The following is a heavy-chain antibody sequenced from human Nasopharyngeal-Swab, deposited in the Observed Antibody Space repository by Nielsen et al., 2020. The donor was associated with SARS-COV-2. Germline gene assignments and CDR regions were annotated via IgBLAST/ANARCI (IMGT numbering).Heavy chain of an antibody. D-gene: IGHD1-26*01. CDR3: AGGAGYYYYYMDV. J-gene: IGHJ6*03. CDR2: IYYSGST. Sequence: WMRQSPGKGLEWIGSIYYSGSTYYNPSLKSRVTISVDTSKNQFSLKLSSVTAADTAVYYCAGGAGYYYYYMDVWGKGTTVTVSS. V-gene: IGHV4-39*01.